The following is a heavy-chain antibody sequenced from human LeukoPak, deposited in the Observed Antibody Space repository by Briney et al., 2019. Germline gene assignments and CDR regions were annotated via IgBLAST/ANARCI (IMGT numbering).Heavy chain of an antibody. J-gene: IGHJ4*02. Sequence: SETLSLTCTVSGASISSATYYWGWIRQPPGKGLEWIGCVCYSGNTYYNPSLKSRVSISIDKSKNQFSLRLSSVTVADTTVYYCASAYYYNSSGSFDYWGQGSLVTVSS. V-gene: IGHV4-39*01. CDR3: ASAYYYNSSGSFDY. D-gene: IGHD3-22*01. CDR2: VCYSGNT. CDR1: GASISSATYY.